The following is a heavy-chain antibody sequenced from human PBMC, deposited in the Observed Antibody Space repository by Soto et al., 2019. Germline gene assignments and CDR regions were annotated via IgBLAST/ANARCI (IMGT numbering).Heavy chain of an antibody. CDR2: ISSSSSYI. V-gene: IGHV3-21*01. CDR1: AFTFSSYV. CDR3: ARDPKTTASGYAYFDF. D-gene: IGHD5-12*01. J-gene: IGHJ4*02. Sequence: GGSLRLSCAASAFTFSSYVMNWVRQAPGKGLEWVSSISSSSSYIYYADSVKGRFTISRDNARNSLYLQMNSLRAEDTAVYYCARDPKTTASGYAYFDFWGQGALVTVS.